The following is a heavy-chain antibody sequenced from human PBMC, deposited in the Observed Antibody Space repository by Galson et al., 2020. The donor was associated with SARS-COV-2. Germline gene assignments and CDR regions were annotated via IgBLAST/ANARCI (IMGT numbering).Heavy chain of an antibody. V-gene: IGHV4-30-2*01. CDR2: IYHSGST. Sequence: ASETLSLTCAVSGGSISSGGYSWSWIRQPPGKGLEWIGYIYHSGSTYHNPSLKSRVTISVDRSKNQFSLKVNSVTAADTAVYFCARSLKDYDTLTGYGYWYFDLWGRGTLVTVSS. J-gene: IGHJ2*01. D-gene: IGHD3-9*01. CDR3: ARSLKDYDTLTGYGYWYFDL. CDR1: GGSISSGGYS.